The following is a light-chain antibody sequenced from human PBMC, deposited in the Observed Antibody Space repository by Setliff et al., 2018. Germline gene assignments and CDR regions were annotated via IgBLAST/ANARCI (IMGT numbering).Light chain of an antibody. J-gene: IGLJ1*01. CDR1: IGDVGAYDF. CDR2: AVS. Sequence: QSVLSQPASVSGSPGQSITISCSGTIGDVGAYDFVSWYQHHPGKAPKLIIYAVSDRPSGVSNRFSGSKSGNTASLTISGLQTEDEADYYCNAYTSATTYVFGTGTKVTVL. V-gene: IGLV2-14*03. CDR3: NAYTSATTYV.